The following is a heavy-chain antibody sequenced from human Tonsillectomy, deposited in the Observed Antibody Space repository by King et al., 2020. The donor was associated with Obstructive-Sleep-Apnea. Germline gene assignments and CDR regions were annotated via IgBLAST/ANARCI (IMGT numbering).Heavy chain of an antibody. D-gene: IGHD3-22*01. Sequence: VQLQESGPGLVKPSETLSLTCTVSGGSISSYYWSWIRQPPGKRLEWIGYIYYSGSTNYNPSLKSRVTISVDTSKNQFSLKLSSVTAADTAVYYCARHERDDSSGYYYLYYFDYWGQGTLFTVSS. V-gene: IGHV4-59*08. J-gene: IGHJ4*02. CDR1: GGSISSYY. CDR2: IYYSGST. CDR3: ARHERDDSSGYYYLYYFDY.